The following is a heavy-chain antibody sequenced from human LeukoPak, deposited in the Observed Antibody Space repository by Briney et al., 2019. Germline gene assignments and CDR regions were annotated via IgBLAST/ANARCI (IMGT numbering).Heavy chain of an antibody. CDR2: INSDGSST. Sequence: GGSLRLSCTASGFTFNSYNMNWVRQAPGKGLVWVSRINSDGSSTSYADSVKGRFTISRDNAKNTLHLQMNSLRAEDTAVYYCARQYYDFWSGKNWFDTWGQGNLVTVSS. CDR1: GFTFNSYN. CDR3: ARQYYDFWSGKNWFDT. D-gene: IGHD3-3*01. V-gene: IGHV3-74*01. J-gene: IGHJ5*02.